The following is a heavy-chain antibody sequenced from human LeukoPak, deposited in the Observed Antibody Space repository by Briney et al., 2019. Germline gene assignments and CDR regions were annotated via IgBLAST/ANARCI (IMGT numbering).Heavy chain of an antibody. J-gene: IGHJ4*02. CDR1: GFIVDNNY. Sequence: GGSLRLSCAASGFIVDNNYMSWVRQAPGKGLEWVSGIYSDGTTYYADSVRGRFTISRDNSKNTLYLQMNSLRAEDTAVYYCARAKLLWFGELPKREKSFDYWGQGTLVTVSS. CDR2: IYSDGTT. V-gene: IGHV3-53*01. CDR3: ARAKLLWFGELPKREKSFDY. D-gene: IGHD3-10*01.